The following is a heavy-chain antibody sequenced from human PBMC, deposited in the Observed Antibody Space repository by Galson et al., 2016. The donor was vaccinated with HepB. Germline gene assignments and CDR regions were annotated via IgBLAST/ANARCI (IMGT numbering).Heavy chain of an antibody. CDR3: ARVSGNAFDI. CDR2: INHSGTT. CDR1: AGSISSGGYY. Sequence: TLSLTCSVSAGSISSGGYYWSWIRQHPEKGLEWIGYINHSGTTYYNPSLSSRAAISVDASKNQFSLEVSSVTAADTAVYYCARVSGNAFDIWGHGTMVTVSS. J-gene: IGHJ3*02. V-gene: IGHV4-31*03.